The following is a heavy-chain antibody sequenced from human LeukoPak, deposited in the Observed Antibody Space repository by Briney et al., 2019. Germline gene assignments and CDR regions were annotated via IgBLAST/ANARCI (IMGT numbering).Heavy chain of an antibody. J-gene: IGHJ4*02. CDR3: AVSKVYGSGTSNFFDY. CDR1: GFTFSSYA. V-gene: IGHV3-23*01. D-gene: IGHD3-10*01. CDR2: ISGGGVST. Sequence: GGSLRLSCAASGFTFSSYAMTWVRQAPGKGLEWVSTISGGGVSTYYADSIMGRFTITRDNSNNMLYLQMNSLRAEDTAVYHCAVSKVYGSGTSNFFDYWGQGTLVTVSS.